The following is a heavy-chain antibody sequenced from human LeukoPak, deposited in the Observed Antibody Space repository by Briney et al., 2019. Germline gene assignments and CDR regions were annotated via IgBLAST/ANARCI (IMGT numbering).Heavy chain of an antibody. D-gene: IGHD6-19*01. J-gene: IGHJ4*02. V-gene: IGHV4-59*11. CDR2: IYYTGST. Sequence: SSETLSLTCTVSGGSISSHYWSWIRQPPGKGLEWIGYIYYTGSTYYNPSLNSRVTMSVDTSKNQFSLKLSSVTAADTAVYYCARGGWSLDYWGQGALVTVSS. CDR1: GGSISSHY. CDR3: ARGGWSLDY.